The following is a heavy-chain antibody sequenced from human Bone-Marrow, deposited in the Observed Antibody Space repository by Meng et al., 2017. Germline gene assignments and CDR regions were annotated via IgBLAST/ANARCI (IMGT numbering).Heavy chain of an antibody. Sequence: GAAALMPGASVKVPSKASEGSFSSYAFSWVRQAPGQGLEWMRGIIPIFGTATYAQKFQGRVTITTDESTSTAYMELSSLRSEDTAVYYCARVEGGNNRYNWFDPWGQGTLVTVSS. D-gene: IGHD1/OR15-1a*01. CDR1: EGSFSSYA. CDR3: ARVEGGNNRYNWFDP. J-gene: IGHJ5*02. CDR2: IIPIFGTA. V-gene: IGHV1-69*05.